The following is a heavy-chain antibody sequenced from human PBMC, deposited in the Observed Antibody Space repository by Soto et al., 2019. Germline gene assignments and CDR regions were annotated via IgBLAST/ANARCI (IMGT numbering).Heavy chain of an antibody. J-gene: IGHJ4*02. CDR3: ARDFGHGYYLDY. CDR2: ITDSSDTV. V-gene: IGHV3-48*02. CDR1: VFSCSNYN. Sequence: WWSLRLSCLASVFSCSNYNMNWVRQAPGKGLEWVSYITDSSDTVHYADSVRGRFTISRDNAESSLYLQMNSLRDEDTAVYFCARDFGHGYYLDYWGRGTLVTVSS. D-gene: IGHD3-3*01.